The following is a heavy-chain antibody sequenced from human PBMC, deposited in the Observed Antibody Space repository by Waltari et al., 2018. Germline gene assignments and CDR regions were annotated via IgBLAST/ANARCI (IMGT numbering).Heavy chain of an antibody. CDR1: GFTFSSYG. CDR2: IWYVLSNK. J-gene: IGHJ4*02. CDR3: ARDYGRGYSSSWDPFDY. V-gene: IGHV3-33*01. Sequence: QVQRVESGGGVVQPGRSLRLSCAASGFTFSSYGMHGVRQAPGKGLVWVAVIWYVLSNKYYADSVKGRFTISRHTSKTPLYLQMISLIAEYTAVYYCARDYGRGYSSSWDPFDYWGQGTLVTVSS. D-gene: IGHD6-13*01.